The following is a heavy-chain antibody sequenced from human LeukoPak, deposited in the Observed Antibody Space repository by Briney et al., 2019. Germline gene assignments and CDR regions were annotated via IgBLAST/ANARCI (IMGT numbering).Heavy chain of an antibody. J-gene: IGHJ4*02. CDR3: TTEHNYYDSSGYFAYFDY. CDR2: FDPEDGET. CDR1: GYTLTELS. D-gene: IGHD3-22*01. V-gene: IGHV1-24*01. Sequence: ASVKVSCKVSGYTLTELSMYWVRQAPGKGLEWMGGFDPEDGETIYAQKFQGRVTMTEDTSTDTAYMELSSLRSEDTAVYYCTTEHNYYDSSGYFAYFDYWGQGTLVTVSS.